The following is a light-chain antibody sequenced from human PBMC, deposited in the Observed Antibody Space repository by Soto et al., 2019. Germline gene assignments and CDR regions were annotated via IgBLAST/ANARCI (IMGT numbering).Light chain of an antibody. CDR1: QSIRSW. CDR2: KAS. Sequence: TLSASVGDSVTITCRASQSIRSWLAWYQQKPGKAPKLLIYKASSLESGVPSRFSGSGSGTEFTLTISSLQPDDFATYYCLQYNSYWTFGQGTKVDIK. J-gene: IGKJ1*01. CDR3: LQYNSYWT. V-gene: IGKV1-5*03.